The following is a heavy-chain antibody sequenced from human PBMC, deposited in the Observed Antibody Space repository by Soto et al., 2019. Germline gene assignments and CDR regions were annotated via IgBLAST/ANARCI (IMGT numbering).Heavy chain of an antibody. Sequence: GGSLRLSCAASGFTFTNYGMQWVRQAPGKGLEWVAVISYGGINNYYADSVKGRFTISRDDSKNTVYLQMNGLRPEDTAVYFCARTTVVSGTPDFDYWGQGTLVTVSS. D-gene: IGHD4-4*01. CDR1: GFTFTNYG. J-gene: IGHJ4*02. V-gene: IGHV3-30*19. CDR3: ARTTVVSGTPDFDY. CDR2: ISYGGINN.